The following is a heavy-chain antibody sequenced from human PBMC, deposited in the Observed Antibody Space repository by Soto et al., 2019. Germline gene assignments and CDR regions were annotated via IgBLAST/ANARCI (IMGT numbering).Heavy chain of an antibody. CDR2: ISYDGSNK. J-gene: IGHJ6*02. D-gene: IGHD6-19*01. Sequence: QVQLVESGGGVVQPGRSLRLSCAASGFTFSSYAMHWVRQAPGKGLEWVAVISYDGSNKYYADSVKGRFTISRDNSKNALYLQMKSLRAEDTAVYYCARTLGGEWLRPPRGYSSGWYSFALPPNYYYGMDVWGQGTTVTVSS. CDR1: GFTFSSYA. V-gene: IGHV3-30-3*01. CDR3: ARTLGGEWLRPPRGYSSGWYSFALPPNYYYGMDV.